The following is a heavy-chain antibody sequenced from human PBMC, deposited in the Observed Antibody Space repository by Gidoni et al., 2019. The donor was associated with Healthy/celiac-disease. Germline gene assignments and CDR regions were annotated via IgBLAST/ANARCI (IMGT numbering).Heavy chain of an antibody. CDR1: GLTFSNAW. CDR2: IKSKTDGGTT. Sequence: EVQLVEYGGGLVKPGGSLRLSWAASGLTFSNAWMSWVRQARGKGLEWVGRIKSKTDGGTTEDAETVKGRFIILRDDSKKTLYRQMNSLKTEETAVYYCTAKIVVVPAAINFDYWGQGTLVTVSS. D-gene: IGHD2-2*01. J-gene: IGHJ4*02. CDR3: TAKIVVVPAAINFDY. V-gene: IGHV3-15*01.